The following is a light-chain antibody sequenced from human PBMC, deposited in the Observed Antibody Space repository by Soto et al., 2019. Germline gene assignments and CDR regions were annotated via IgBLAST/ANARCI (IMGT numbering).Light chain of an antibody. CDR1: QGIRND. Sequence: DIQLTQSPSSLSASVGDGVTITCRASQGIRNDLAWYQQKPGKAPKRLIYDVSSLQSEVPSRFSGSGSGTEFTLTISSLQPEDVATYYCLQYHSYPWTFGQGTKVDIK. CDR2: DVS. J-gene: IGKJ1*01. CDR3: LQYHSYPWT. V-gene: IGKV1-17*01.